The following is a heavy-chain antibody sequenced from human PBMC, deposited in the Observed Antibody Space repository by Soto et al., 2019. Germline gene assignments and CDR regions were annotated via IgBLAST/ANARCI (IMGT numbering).Heavy chain of an antibody. V-gene: IGHV4-59*01. CDR2: IYHSGST. D-gene: IGHD3-22*01. Sequence: ETLSLTCTVSGGSISSYYWNWIRQPPGRGLEWIGYIYHSGSTSYNPSLKSRVTISVDMSKSQVSLKVSSVTAADTAVYYCARGLSYYDTTGYYSEPLDFWGPGTLVTVPQ. CDR1: GGSISSYY. CDR3: ARGLSYYDTTGYYSEPLDF. J-gene: IGHJ4*02.